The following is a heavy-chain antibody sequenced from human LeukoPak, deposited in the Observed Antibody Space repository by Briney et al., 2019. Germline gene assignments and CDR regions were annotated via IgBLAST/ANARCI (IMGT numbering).Heavy chain of an antibody. V-gene: IGHV1-3*01. CDR2: INAGNHNT. CDR1: GYTFTSYA. CDR3: AREGTGDYYSSGWHDTYYFDY. D-gene: IGHD6-19*01. J-gene: IGHJ4*02. Sequence: ASVKVSCKASGYTFTSYAMHWVRQAPGQRLEWMGWINAGNHNTKYSQKFQGRVTITRDTSASTAYMELSSLRPEDTAVYYCAREGTGDYYSSGWHDTYYFDYWGQGTLVTVSS.